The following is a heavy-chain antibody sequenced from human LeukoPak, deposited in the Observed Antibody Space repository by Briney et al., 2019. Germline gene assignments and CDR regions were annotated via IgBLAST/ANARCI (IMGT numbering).Heavy chain of an antibody. V-gene: IGHV3-21*01. CDR2: ISSSSSYI. J-gene: IGHJ4*02. CDR3: ARDLPNYYGSGSTFDY. Sequence: GGSLRLSXAASGFTFSSYSMNWVRQAPGKGLEWVSSISSSSSYIYYADSVKGRFTISRDNAKNSLYLQMNSLRAEDTAVYYCARDLPNYYGSGSTFDYWGQGTLVTVSS. CDR1: GFTFSSYS. D-gene: IGHD3-10*01.